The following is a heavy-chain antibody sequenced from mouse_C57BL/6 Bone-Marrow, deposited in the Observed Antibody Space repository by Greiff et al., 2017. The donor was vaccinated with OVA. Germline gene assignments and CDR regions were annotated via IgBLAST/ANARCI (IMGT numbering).Heavy chain of an antibody. CDR1: GYTFTSYG. D-gene: IGHD1-1*01. Sequence: QVHVKQSGAELARPGASVKLSCKASGYTFTSYGISWVKQRTGQGLEWIGEIYPRSGNTYYNEKFKGKATLTADKSSSTAYLELRSLTSEDSAVYFCAGPVYYGSSLFDYWGQGTTLTVSS. CDR3: AGPVYYGSSLFDY. CDR2: IYPRSGNT. J-gene: IGHJ2*01. V-gene: IGHV1-81*01.